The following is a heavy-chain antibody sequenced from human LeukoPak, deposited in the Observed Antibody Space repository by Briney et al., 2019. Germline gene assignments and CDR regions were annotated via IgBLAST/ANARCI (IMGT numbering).Heavy chain of an antibody. CDR3: ARQAAGVVY. CDR2: ISRNGGNT. J-gene: IGHJ4*02. D-gene: IGHD6-13*01. CDR1: GFTFSSYA. V-gene: IGHV3-64*02. Sequence: GGSLRLSCAASGFTFSSYAMHWVRQAPGKGLEYVPGISRNGGNTYYADSVKGRFTISRDSSKNTLYLQMGGLRAEDMAVYYCARQAAGVVYWGQGTLVTVSS.